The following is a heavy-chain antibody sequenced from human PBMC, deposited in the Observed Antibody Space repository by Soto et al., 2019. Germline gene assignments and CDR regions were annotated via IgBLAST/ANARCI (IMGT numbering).Heavy chain of an antibody. CDR1: GGSFSGYY. V-gene: IGHV4-34*01. J-gene: IGHJ5*02. Sequence: SETLSLTCAVYGGSFSGYYWSWIRQPPGKGLEWIGEINHSGSTNYNPSLKSRVTISVDTSKNQFSLKLSSVTAADTAVYYCARREQQLVRAAFDPWGQGTLVTVSS. D-gene: IGHD6-13*01. CDR2: INHSGST. CDR3: ARREQQLVRAAFDP.